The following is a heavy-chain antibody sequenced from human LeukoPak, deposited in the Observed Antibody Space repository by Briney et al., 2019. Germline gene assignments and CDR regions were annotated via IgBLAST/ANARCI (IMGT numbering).Heavy chain of an antibody. Sequence: ASVKVSCKASGYTFTSYGISWVRQAPGQGLEWMGWISAYNGNTNYAQKLQGRVTMTTDTSTSTAYMELGSLRSDDTAVYYCARDDCGGDCYPLNYYYYGMDVWGQGTTVTVSS. CDR1: GYTFTSYG. V-gene: IGHV1-18*01. CDR2: ISAYNGNT. D-gene: IGHD2-21*02. J-gene: IGHJ6*02. CDR3: ARDDCGGDCYPLNYYYYGMDV.